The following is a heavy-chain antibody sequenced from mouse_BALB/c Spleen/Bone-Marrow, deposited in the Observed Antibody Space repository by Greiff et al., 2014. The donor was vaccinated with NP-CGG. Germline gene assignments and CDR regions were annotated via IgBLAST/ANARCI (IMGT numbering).Heavy chain of an antibody. Sequence: EVMLVESGGGLVQPGGSRKLSCAASGFTFSSFGMHWVRQAPEKGLEWVAYISSGSSTIYYADTVKGRFTISRDNPKNTLFLQMTSLRSEDTAMYYCARSDGGYYDAMDYWGQGTSVTVSS. V-gene: IGHV5-17*02. CDR2: ISSGSSTI. CDR1: GFTFSSFG. CDR3: ARSDGGYYDAMDY. J-gene: IGHJ4*01. D-gene: IGHD2-3*01.